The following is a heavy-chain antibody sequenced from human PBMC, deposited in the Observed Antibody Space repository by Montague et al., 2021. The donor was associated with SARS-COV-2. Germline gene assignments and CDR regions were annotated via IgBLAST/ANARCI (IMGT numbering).Heavy chain of an antibody. CDR1: GFTFSSYA. D-gene: IGHD3-3*01. CDR2: IYSGGSST. CDR3: AKDRTTIFGVVILDRMWRDAFDI. J-gene: IGHJ3*02. V-gene: IGHV3-23*03. Sequence: RLSWSASGFTFSSYAMSWVRQAPGKGLEWVSVIYSGGSSTYYADSVKGRFTISRDNSKNTLYLQMNSLRAGDTAVYYCAKDRTTIFGVVILDRMWRDAFDIWGQGTMVAVSS.